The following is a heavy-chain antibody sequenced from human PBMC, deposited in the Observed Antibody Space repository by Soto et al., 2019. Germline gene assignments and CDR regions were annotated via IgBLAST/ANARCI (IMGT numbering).Heavy chain of an antibody. D-gene: IGHD1-26*01. V-gene: IGHV1-18*01. CDR2: ISAYNGNT. CDR3: ARSRGSYSGSYTDFDY. J-gene: IGHJ4*02. CDR1: GYTFTSYG. Sequence: GASVKVSCKASGYTFTSYGISWVRQAPGQGLEWMGWISAYNGNTNYAQKLQGRVTMTTDTSTSTAYMELRSLRSDDTAVYYCARSRGSYSGSYTDFDYWGQGTLVTVSS.